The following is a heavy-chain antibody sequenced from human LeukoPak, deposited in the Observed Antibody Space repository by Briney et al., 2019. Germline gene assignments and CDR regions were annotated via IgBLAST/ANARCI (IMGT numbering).Heavy chain of an antibody. CDR2: ISSIGGST. D-gene: IGHD5-24*01. CDR3: AKSGYNRFDY. Sequence: PGGSLRLSCAASQFTFSSYAMSWVRQAPGKGLEWVSGISSIGGSTVYADSVQGRFTISRDNSKNALYLQMNSLRAEDTAVYYCAKSGYNRFDYWGQGTLVTVSS. J-gene: IGHJ4*02. CDR1: QFTFSSYA. V-gene: IGHV3-23*01.